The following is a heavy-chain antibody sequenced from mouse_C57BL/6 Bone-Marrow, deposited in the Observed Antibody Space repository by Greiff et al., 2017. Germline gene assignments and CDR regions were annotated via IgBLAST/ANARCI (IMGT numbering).Heavy chain of an antibody. CDR1: GFSLTSYG. J-gene: IGHJ3*01. D-gene: IGHD1-1*01. CDR3: ARNRDYGSSYVAY. Sequence: QFQLQQSGPGLVQPSQSLSITCTVSGFSLTSYGVHWVRQSPGKGLEWLGVIWSGGSTDYNAAFISRLSISKDNSKSQVFFKMNSLQADDTAIYYCARNRDYGSSYVAYWGQGTLVTVSA. V-gene: IGHV2-2*01. CDR2: IWSGGST.